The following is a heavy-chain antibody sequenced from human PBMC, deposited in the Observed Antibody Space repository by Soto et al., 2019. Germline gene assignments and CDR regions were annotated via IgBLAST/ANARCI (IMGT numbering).Heavy chain of an antibody. CDR3: AREHGSGSYYKSRAYYYYYYGMDV. V-gene: IGHV1-69*06. CDR2: IIPIFGTA. D-gene: IGHD3-10*01. CDR1: GGTFSSYA. J-gene: IGHJ6*02. Sequence: SVKVSCKASGGTFSSYAISWVRQAPGQGPEWMGGIIPIFGTANYAQKFQGRVTITADKSTSTAYMELSSLRSEDTAVYYCAREHGSGSYYKSRAYYYYYYGMDVWGQGTTVTVSS.